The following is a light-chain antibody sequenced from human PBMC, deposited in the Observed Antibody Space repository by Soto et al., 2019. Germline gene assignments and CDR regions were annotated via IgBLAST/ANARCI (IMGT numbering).Light chain of an antibody. CDR2: SNN. J-gene: IGLJ1*01. CDR1: SXNIGSNT. CDR3: AAWDDGLNGYV. V-gene: IGLV1-44*01. Sequence: QSVLTQPPSASGTPGQRVTISCSGSSXNIGSNTVNWYQQLPGTAPKLLIYSNNQRPSGVPDRFSGSKSGTSASLAISGLQSEDEADYYCAAWDDGLNGYVFGTGTKITVL.